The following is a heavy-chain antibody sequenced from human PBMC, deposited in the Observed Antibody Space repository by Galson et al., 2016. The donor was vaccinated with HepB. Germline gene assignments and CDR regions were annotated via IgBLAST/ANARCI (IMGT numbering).Heavy chain of an antibody. CDR3: ARAYYDFVYGMTS. J-gene: IGHJ6*02. CDR2: IDAAGAT. Sequence: SLRLSCAASGFSFKNYDMHWVRQTTGKGLEWVSTIDAAGATYYLGSVKGRFAISRENAKNSLYLQMNSLRAEDTAIYYCARAYYDFVYGMTSGAKGPRSPSP. CDR1: GFSFKNYD. V-gene: IGHV3-13*01. D-gene: IGHD3-3*01.